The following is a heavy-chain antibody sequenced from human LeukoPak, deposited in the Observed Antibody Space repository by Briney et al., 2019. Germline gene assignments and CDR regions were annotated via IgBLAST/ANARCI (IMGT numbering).Heavy chain of an antibody. CDR2: IYYSGTT. V-gene: IGHV4-59*01. Sequence: SETLSLTSTVSGGSISSDYWSWIRQPPGKGLEWIGYIYYSGTTNYNPSLKSRVTISEDTSKNQFSLKLTSVTAADTAVYYCARGGKWLQIDYWGQGTLVTVSS. CDR1: GGSISSDY. CDR3: ARGGKWLQIDY. D-gene: IGHD5-24*01. J-gene: IGHJ4*02.